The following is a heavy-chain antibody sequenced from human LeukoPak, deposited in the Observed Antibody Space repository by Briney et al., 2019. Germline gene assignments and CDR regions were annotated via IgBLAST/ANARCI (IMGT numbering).Heavy chain of an antibody. D-gene: IGHD4-23*01. V-gene: IGHV3-30*02. Sequence: EXGGSLXLSCAASGFTFSSYGMHWVRQAPGKGLEWVAFIRYDGSNKYYADSVKGRFTISRDNSKNTLYLQMNSLRAEDTAVYYCAKLYVGGNPQGFDYWGQGTLVTVSS. CDR2: IRYDGSNK. CDR3: AKLYVGGNPQGFDY. J-gene: IGHJ4*02. CDR1: GFTFSSYG.